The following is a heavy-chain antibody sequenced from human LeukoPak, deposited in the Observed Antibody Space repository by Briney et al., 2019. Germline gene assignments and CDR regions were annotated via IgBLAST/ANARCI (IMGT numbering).Heavy chain of an antibody. Sequence: ASVKVSCKASGYTFTSYGISWVRQAPGQGLEWMGWISAYNGNTNYAQKLQGRVTMTTDTSTSTAYMELRSLRSDDTAVYYCARDGLLEPHRDRYYYYGMDVWGQGTTVTVSS. V-gene: IGHV1-18*01. J-gene: IGHJ6*02. CDR3: ARDGLLEPHRDRYYYYGMDV. CDR2: ISAYNGNT. CDR1: GYTFTSYG. D-gene: IGHD1-1*01.